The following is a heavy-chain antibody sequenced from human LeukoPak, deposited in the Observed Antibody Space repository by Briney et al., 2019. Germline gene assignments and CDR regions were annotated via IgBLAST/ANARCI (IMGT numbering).Heavy chain of an antibody. J-gene: IGHJ4*02. V-gene: IGHV4-59*01. Sequence: PSETLSLTCAVYGGSFSGCYWSWIRQPPGKGLEWIGYIYYSGSTNYNPSLKSRVTISVDTSKNQFSLKLSSVTAADTAVYYCARGDSGSYGLDYWGQGTLVTVSS. CDR1: GGSFSGCY. CDR2: IYYSGST. CDR3: ARGDSGSYGLDY. D-gene: IGHD5-18*01.